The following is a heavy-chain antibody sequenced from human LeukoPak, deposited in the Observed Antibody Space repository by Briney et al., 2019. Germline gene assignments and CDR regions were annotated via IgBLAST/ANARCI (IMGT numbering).Heavy chain of an antibody. CDR1: GVSITSGDYY. D-gene: IGHD2-2*01. CDR3: ASTNCSSTNCFGANWFDP. V-gene: IGHV4-30-4*08. J-gene: IGHJ5*02. CDR2: IYYTGST. Sequence: ASQTLSLTCTVSGVSITSGDYYWSWIRQPPGRGLEWIRYIYYTGSTYYNPSLKSRVTISVDTSKSQFSLKLSSVTAADTAVYFCASTNCSSTNCFGANWFDPWGQGTLVTVSS.